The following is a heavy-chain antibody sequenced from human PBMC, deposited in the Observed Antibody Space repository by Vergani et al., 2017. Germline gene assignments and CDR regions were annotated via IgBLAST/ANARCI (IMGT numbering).Heavy chain of an antibody. CDR1: GFTVSSNY. CDR3: AREGWLRGGYYFDY. V-gene: IGHV3-53*04. CDR2: IYSGGST. Sequence: EVQLVESGGGLVQPGGSLRLSCAASGFTVSSNYMSWVRQAPGKGLEWVSVIYSGGSTYYADSVKGRFTISRHTSKNTLYLQMNSLRAEDTAVYYCAREGWLRGGYYFDYWGQGTLVTVSS. D-gene: IGHD5-12*01. J-gene: IGHJ4*02.